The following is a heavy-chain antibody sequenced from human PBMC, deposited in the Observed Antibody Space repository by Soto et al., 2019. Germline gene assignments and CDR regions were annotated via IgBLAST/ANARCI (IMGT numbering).Heavy chain of an antibody. Sequence: QVQLQESGPGLVKPSQTLALTCTVSGGSISSGDYYWSWIRQPAGKGLEWIGYIYYSGKTYYNPSLKSRVTISVDTSKNQFSLKLSSVTAADTAVYYCARALVVTTDFDYWGQGTLVTVSS. V-gene: IGHV4-30-4*01. CDR2: IYYSGKT. D-gene: IGHD3-22*01. CDR1: GGSISSGDYY. CDR3: ARALVVTTDFDY. J-gene: IGHJ4*01.